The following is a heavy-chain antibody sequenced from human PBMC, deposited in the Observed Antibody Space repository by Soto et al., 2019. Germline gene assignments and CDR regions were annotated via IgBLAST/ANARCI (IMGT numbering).Heavy chain of an antibody. V-gene: IGHV3-48*01. D-gene: IGHD4-17*01. J-gene: IGHJ4*02. CDR2: ISSSSSTI. CDR1: GFTFSSYS. CDR3: ARGLDCGDYVDGGY. Sequence: EVQLVESGGGLVQPGGSLRLSCAASGFTFSSYSMNWVRQAPGKGLEWVSYISSSSSTIYYADSVKGRFTISRDNAKNSLYLQMNSLRAEDTAVYYCARGLDCGDYVDGGYWGQGTLVTVSS.